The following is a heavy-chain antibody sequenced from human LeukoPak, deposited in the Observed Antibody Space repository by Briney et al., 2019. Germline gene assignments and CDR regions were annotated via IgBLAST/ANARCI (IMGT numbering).Heavy chain of an antibody. V-gene: IGHV3-11*06. J-gene: IGHJ4*02. CDR3: AREQWLAHFDY. CDR2: ISSSSSYT. CDR1: GFTFSDYY. Sequence: GGSLRLSCAASGFTFSDYYMSWIRQAPGKGLEWVSYISSSSSYTNYADSVKGRFTISRDNSKNTLYLQMNSLRAEDTAVYYCAREQWLAHFDYWGRGTLVTVSS. D-gene: IGHD6-19*01.